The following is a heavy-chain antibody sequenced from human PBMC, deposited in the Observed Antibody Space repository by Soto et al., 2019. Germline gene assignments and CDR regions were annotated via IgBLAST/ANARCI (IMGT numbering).Heavy chain of an antibody. CDR1: GGTFSSYA. Sequence: QLQLVQSGAEVKKPGSSVKVSCKASGGTFSSYAISWVRQAPGQGLEWMGGIIPIFGTANYAQKFQGRVTITADESTSTAYMELSSLRSEDTAVYYCARSLFLSSSWPKIPFFDYWGQGTLVTVSS. D-gene: IGHD6-13*01. J-gene: IGHJ4*02. V-gene: IGHV1-69*01. CDR3: ARSLFLSSSWPKIPFFDY. CDR2: IIPIFGTA.